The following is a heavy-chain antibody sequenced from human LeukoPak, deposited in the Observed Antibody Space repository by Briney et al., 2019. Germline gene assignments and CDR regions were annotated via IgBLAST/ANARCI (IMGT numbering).Heavy chain of an antibody. CDR3: AKAMRGSPSVPQYDY. Sequence: AGGSLRLSCAASGFTFSSYSMTWVRQAPGKGLEWVSYISSSSSTIYYADSVKGRFTISRDNAKNSLYLQMNSLRAEDTAVYYCAKAMRGSPSVPQYDYWGQGTLVTVSS. CDR1: GFTFSSYS. CDR2: ISSSSSTI. D-gene: IGHD2-2*01. J-gene: IGHJ4*02. V-gene: IGHV3-48*01.